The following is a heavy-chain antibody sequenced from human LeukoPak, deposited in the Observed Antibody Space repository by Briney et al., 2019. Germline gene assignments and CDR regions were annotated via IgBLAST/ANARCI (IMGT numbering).Heavy chain of an antibody. CDR3: AKSRGRYSNSWYIVDNWFDP. J-gene: IGHJ5*02. Sequence: PGGSLRLSCAASGFTFDDYAMHWARQAPGKGLEWVSAISGSGGSTYYADSVKGRFTISRDNSKNTLYLQMNSLRAEDTAVYYCAKSRGRYSNSWYIVDNWFDPWGQGTLVTVSS. CDR2: ISGSGGST. D-gene: IGHD6-13*01. CDR1: GFTFDDYA. V-gene: IGHV3-23*01.